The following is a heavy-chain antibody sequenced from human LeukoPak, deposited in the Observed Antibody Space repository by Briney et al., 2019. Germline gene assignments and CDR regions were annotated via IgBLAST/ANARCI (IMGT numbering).Heavy chain of an antibody. J-gene: IGHJ4*02. CDR3: AIHRIAAARDFDY. CDR1: GGTFSSYA. Sequence: SVKVSCKASGGTFSSYAISWVRQAPGQGLEWVGGIIPVFGTANYAQKFQGRVTITADKSTSTAYMELSSLRSEDTAVYYCAIHRIAAARDFDYWGQGTLVTVSS. D-gene: IGHD6-13*01. CDR2: IIPVFGTA. V-gene: IGHV1-69*06.